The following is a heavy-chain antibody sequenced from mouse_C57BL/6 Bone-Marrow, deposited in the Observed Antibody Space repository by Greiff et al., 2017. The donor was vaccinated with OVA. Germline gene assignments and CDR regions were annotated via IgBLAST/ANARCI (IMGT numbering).Heavy chain of an antibody. CDR3: ARADYYGSSYEDWYFDV. J-gene: IGHJ1*03. CDR2: INPYNGGT. Sequence: VQLQQSGPVLVKPGASVTMSCKASGYTFTDYYMNWVKQSHGKSLEWIGVINPYNGGTSYNQKFKGKATLTVDKSSSTAYMELHSLTSEDSAVYYYARADYYGSSYEDWYFDVWGTGTTVTVSS. D-gene: IGHD1-1*01. CDR1: GYTFTDYY. V-gene: IGHV1-19*01.